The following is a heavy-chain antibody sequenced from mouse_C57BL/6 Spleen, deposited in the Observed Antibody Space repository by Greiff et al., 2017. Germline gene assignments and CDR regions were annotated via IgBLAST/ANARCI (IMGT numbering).Heavy chain of an antibody. CDR2: IDPSDSYT. Sequence: QVQLQQPGAELVRPGTSVKLSCKASGYTFTSYWMHWVKQRPGQGLEWIGVIDPSDSYTNYNQKFKGKATLTVDTSSSTAYMQLSSLTSEDYAVYYCGRAEKAQAPDYWGKGTTLTVSS. CDR1: GYTFTSYW. J-gene: IGHJ2*01. V-gene: IGHV1-59*01. D-gene: IGHD3-2*02. CDR3: GRAEKAQAPDY.